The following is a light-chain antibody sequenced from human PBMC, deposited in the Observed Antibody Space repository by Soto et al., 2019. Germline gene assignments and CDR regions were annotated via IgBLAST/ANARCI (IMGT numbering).Light chain of an antibody. V-gene: IGKV4-1*01. CDR3: QQYNRTPQWK. CDR2: WAS. CDR1: QSVLYSSDNENY. Sequence: IVMPQSPNSLAASLGEISTINCQSSQSVLYSSDNENYLAWYQQKPGQPPKVLIYWASTRESGVPDRFSGSGSGTDFTLTIRSLQAEDVAVYYCQQYNRTPQWKCGQGNRGDIK. J-gene: IGKJ1*01.